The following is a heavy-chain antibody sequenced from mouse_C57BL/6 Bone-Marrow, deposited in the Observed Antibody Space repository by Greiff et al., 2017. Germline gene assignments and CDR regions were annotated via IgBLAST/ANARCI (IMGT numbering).Heavy chain of an antibody. CDR1: GYTFTDYY. CDR2: IFPGSGST. J-gene: IGHJ2*01. D-gene: IGHD3-3*01. CDR3: AREGQGYYFDY. V-gene: IGHV1-75*01. Sequence: VKLQESDAELVKPGASVKISCKVSGYTFTDYYINWVKQRPGQGLEWIGWIFPGSGSTYYNEKFKGKATLTVDKSSSTAYMLLSSLTSEDSAVYFCAREGQGYYFDYWGQGTTLTVSS.